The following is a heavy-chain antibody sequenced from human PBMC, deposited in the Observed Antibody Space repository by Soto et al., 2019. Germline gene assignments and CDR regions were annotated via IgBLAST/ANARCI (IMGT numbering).Heavy chain of an antibody. J-gene: IGHJ6*02. CDR1: GFTFSDYY. Sequence: QVQLVESGGGLVKPGGSLRLSCAASGFTFSDYYMSWIRQAPGKGLEWVSYISISGSTRYYADSVKGRFTISRDNAKKSLYLQMDSLRAEDTAVYFCARALRGYDGSGYKVPSGMDVWGQGTTVTVSS. V-gene: IGHV3-11*01. CDR2: ISISGSTR. D-gene: IGHD3-22*01. CDR3: ARALRGYDGSGYKVPSGMDV.